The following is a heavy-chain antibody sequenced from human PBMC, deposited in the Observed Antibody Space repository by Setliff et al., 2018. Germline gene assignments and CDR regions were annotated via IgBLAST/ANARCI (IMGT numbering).Heavy chain of an antibody. CDR3: AHRRVGNYDSSGNYHSYFDY. D-gene: IGHD3-22*01. V-gene: IGHV2-5*02. CDR1: GFSLTTTRVA. CDR2: IYWDDDK. Sequence: SGPTLVNPTQTLTLTCTFSGFSLTTTRVAVGWIRQPPGKALEWLALIYWDDDKRYTYSPSLKTRLTVSRDTYRNQVVLTMANMDPVDTATYYCAHRRVGNYDSSGNYHSYFDYWGQGTLVTAPQ. J-gene: IGHJ4*02.